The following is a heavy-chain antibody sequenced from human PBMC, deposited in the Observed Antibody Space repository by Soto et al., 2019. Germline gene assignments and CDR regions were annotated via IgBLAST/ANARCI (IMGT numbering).Heavy chain of an antibody. CDR2: IYPGDSDT. CDR3: ARSYYYDSSGYYSVFSWPQNYYYYGKYV. D-gene: IGHD3-22*01. V-gene: IGHV5-51*01. CDR1: GYSFTNYW. Sequence: PGESLKISCKGSGYSFTNYWIGWVRQMPGKGLEWMGIIYPGDSDTRYSPSFQGQVTISADKSISTAYLQWSSLKASDTAMYYCARSYYYDSSGYYSVFSWPQNYYYYGKYVWAQGTTVPVSS. J-gene: IGHJ6*02.